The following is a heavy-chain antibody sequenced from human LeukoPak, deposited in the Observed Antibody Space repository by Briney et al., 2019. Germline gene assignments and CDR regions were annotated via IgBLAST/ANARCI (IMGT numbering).Heavy chain of an antibody. D-gene: IGHD4-23*01. J-gene: IGHJ6*03. CDR3: ARVPFDGGKQDYYYYYMDV. CDR1: GFTFSDYY. Sequence: GGSLRLSCAASGFTFSDYYMSWIRQAPGKGLEWVSGINWNGDTTGYADSVKGRFTISRDNPQNSLYLEMKSLRAEDTALYYCARVPFDGGKQDYYYYYMDVWGKGTTVTVSS. CDR2: INWNGDTT. V-gene: IGHV3-20*04.